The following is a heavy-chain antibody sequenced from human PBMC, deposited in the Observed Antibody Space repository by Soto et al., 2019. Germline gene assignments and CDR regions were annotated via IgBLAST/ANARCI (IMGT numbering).Heavy chain of an antibody. V-gene: IGHV1-2*04. CDR1: GYSFTECY. J-gene: IGHJ6*02. CDR2: MNPNSGGT. D-gene: IGHD6-13*01. Sequence: AGVKVSCKASGYSFTECYMHWVRRAPGQRLEGMGWMNPNSGGTNYAQKFQGWVTMTRGTSISAAYMELSRLRSDDTAVYYCARSIIAAPDVGYYYGMDVWGQGPTAT. CDR3: ARSIIAAPDVGYYYGMDV.